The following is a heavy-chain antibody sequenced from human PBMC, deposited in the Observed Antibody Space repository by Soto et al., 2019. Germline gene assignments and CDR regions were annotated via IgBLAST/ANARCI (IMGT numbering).Heavy chain of an antibody. V-gene: IGHV4-4*07. CDR2: VYSSGTT. D-gene: IGHD2-21*01. CDR1: GGSINSYW. Sequence: SETLSLTCTVSGGSINSYWWSWIRQPAGKGLEWIGRVYSSGTTDYNPSLNSRATMSVETSKNQFSLKLSSVTAADTAVYYCARDIASYAYGEGYWGQGIQVTVS. J-gene: IGHJ4*02. CDR3: ARDIASYAYGEGY.